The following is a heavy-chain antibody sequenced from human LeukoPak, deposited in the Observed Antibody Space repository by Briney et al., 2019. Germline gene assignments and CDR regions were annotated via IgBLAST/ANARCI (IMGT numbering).Heavy chain of an antibody. V-gene: IGHV4-30-4*01. CDR3: ARSLMTSMTTYAF. D-gene: IGHD4-17*01. J-gene: IGHJ4*02. Sequence: SETLSLTCTVSGGSIGTNNYYWSWLRQPPGKGLEWIGYIFSSGSTYYNPSLSSRLIITIDTTKSRFSLKVSSVTAADTAVYYCARSLMTSMTTYAFRGQGTQVTVSS. CDR1: GGSIGTNNYY. CDR2: IFSSGST.